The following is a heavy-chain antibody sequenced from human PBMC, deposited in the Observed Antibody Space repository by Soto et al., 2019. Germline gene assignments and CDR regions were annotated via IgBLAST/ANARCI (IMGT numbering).Heavy chain of an antibody. J-gene: IGHJ4*02. Sequence: ASVKVSCKASGYTFTSYAMHWVRQAPGQRLEWMGWINAGNGNTKYSQKFQGRVTITRDTSASTAYMELSSLRSEDTAVYYCARVRCSGGSCFRLDYWGQGTLVPVYS. CDR1: GYTFTSYA. V-gene: IGHV1-3*01. D-gene: IGHD2-15*01. CDR2: INAGNGNT. CDR3: ARVRCSGGSCFRLDY.